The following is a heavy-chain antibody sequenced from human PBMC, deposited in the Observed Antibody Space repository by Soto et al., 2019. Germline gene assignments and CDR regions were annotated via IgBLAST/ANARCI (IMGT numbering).Heavy chain of an antibody. J-gene: IGHJ4*02. CDR1: GDSIDTSSYC. V-gene: IGHV4-39*01. CDR3: ARQGEHSSSYFSDS. CDR2: VCYRGTT. Sequence: SETLSLTCTVSGDSIDTSSYCWGWIRQPPGKGLEWIGSVCYRGTTCYNPSLKSRLTISVDTSKRQFSLKLSSVTAADTAVFYCARQGEHSSSYFSDSWGQGTLVTVSS. D-gene: IGHD6-6*01.